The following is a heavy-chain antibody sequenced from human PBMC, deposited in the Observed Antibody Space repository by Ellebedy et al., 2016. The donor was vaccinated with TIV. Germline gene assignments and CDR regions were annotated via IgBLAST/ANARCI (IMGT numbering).Heavy chain of an antibody. CDR3: ATTVTTNFYYGLDV. CDR1: IHTFGNYG. CDR2: ISAYNGHT. Sequence: AASVKVSCKASIHTFGNYGFTWVRQAPGQGPEWMGWISAYNGHTNYAQKLQGRVTMTTDTSTSTAYMELRGLTSDDTAVYYCATTVTTNFYYGLDVWGQGTTVTVSS. V-gene: IGHV1-18*01. D-gene: IGHD4-17*01. J-gene: IGHJ6*02.